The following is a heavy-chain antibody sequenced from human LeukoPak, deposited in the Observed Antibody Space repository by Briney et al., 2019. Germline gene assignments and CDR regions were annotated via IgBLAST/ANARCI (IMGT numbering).Heavy chain of an antibody. V-gene: IGHV4-31*03. D-gene: IGHD3-10*01. CDR1: GGSISRAGYY. Sequence: SETLSLTCTVSGGSISRAGYYWSWIPQHPGRGLEWIGYVYYSGSTYYNPSLKSRVTISLDTSKNQFSLKLSYVTAADTAVYYCVRDGIRDIPGVITIRYDYWGQGTLVTVSS. CDR3: VRDGIRDIPGVITIRYDY. J-gene: IGHJ4*02. CDR2: VYYSGST.